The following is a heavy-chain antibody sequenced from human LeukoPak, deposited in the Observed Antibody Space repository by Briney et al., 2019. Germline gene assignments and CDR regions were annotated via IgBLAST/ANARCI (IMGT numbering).Heavy chain of an antibody. Sequence: GGSLRLSCAASGFTFSDYWMHWVRQAPGKGLVWVSRIKNDGGTTNYADSVKGRFTISRDNAKNTLYLQLDSLRAEDTAIYYCARGVARGSGSTQGYWGRGTLVTVSS. CDR2: IKNDGGTT. V-gene: IGHV3-74*01. CDR1: GFTFSDYW. CDR3: ARGVARGSGSTQGY. D-gene: IGHD3-10*01. J-gene: IGHJ4*02.